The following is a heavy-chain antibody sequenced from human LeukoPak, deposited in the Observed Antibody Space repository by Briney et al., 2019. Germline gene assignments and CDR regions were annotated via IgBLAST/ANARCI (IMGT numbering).Heavy chain of an antibody. J-gene: IGHJ4*02. V-gene: IGHV3-23*01. Sequence: PGGSLRLSCAASGFTFSSYAMSWVRQAPGKGLEWVSVISGSGDDTYYADSVKGRFTISRDSSKNTLYLQMNSLRAEDTAVYYCAKGGGGSCYSGSDYWGQGTLLTVSS. CDR3: AKGGGGSCYSGSDY. CDR1: GFTFSSYA. D-gene: IGHD2-15*01. CDR2: ISGSGDDT.